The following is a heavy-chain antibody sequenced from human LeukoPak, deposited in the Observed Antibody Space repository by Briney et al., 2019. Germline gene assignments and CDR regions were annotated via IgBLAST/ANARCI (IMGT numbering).Heavy chain of an antibody. CDR1: GGSFSGYY. CDR3: ARNSSGWYSY. Sequence: SETLSLTCAVYGGSFSGYYWSWIRQPPGKGLEWIGEINHSGSTNYNPSLKSRVTISVDTSKNQFSLKLSSVTAADTAVYYCARNSSGWYSYWGQGTLVTVSA. V-gene: IGHV4-34*01. D-gene: IGHD6-19*01. CDR2: INHSGST. J-gene: IGHJ4*02.